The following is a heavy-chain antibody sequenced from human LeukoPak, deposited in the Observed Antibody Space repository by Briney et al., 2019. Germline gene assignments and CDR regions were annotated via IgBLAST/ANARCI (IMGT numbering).Heavy chain of an antibody. CDR2: IYYSGTT. CDR1: GGSISSYY. D-gene: IGHD3-10*01. Sequence: SETLSLTCTVSGGSISSYYWSWIRQPPGKGLEWIGYIYYSGTTNYNPSLKSRVTISVDTSKNQFSLKLSSVTAADTAVYYCARGGITMVRVWGQGTLVTVSS. CDR3: ARGGITMVRV. V-gene: IGHV4-59*01. J-gene: IGHJ4*02.